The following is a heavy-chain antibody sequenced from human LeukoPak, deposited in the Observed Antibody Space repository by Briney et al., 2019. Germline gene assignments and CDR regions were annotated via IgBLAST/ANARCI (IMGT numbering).Heavy chain of an antibody. CDR3: VRLVGGDIDY. V-gene: IGHV4-59*12. D-gene: IGHD5-12*01. Sequence: PSETLSLTCTVSGGSISSYYWSWIRQPPGKGLEWIGYIYYSGSTNCNPSLKSRVTISVDTSKNQFSLQLNSVTPEDTAVYYCVRLVGGDIDYWGQGTLVTVSS. CDR2: IYYSGST. CDR1: GGSISSYY. J-gene: IGHJ4*02.